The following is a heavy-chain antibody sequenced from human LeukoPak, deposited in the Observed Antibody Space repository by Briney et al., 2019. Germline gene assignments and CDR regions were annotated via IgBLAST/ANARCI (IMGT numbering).Heavy chain of an antibody. CDR2: INPSDGST. Sequence: ASVKVSCKASGYTFTTYYMHWVRQAPGQGLEWMGIINPSDGSTNYAQKFQGRVTMTRDTSISTAYMELSRLRSDDTAVYYCARSAATMVRGVIHPNWFDPWGQGTLVTVSS. D-gene: IGHD3-10*01. CDR3: ARSAATMVRGVIHPNWFDP. J-gene: IGHJ5*02. CDR1: GYTFTTYY. V-gene: IGHV1-2*02.